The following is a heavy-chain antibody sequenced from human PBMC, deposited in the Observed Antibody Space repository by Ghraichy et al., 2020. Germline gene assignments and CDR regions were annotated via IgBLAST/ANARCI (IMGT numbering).Heavy chain of an antibody. CDR1: GFTFSSYW. D-gene: IGHD3-3*01. CDR3: ARVLPGEGVYYDFWSGYYPFDY. V-gene: IGHV3-74*01. J-gene: IGHJ4*02. CDR2: INSDGSST. Sequence: GESLNISCAASGFTFSSYWMHWVRQAPGKGLVWVSRINSDGSSTSYADSVKGRFTISRDNAKNTLYLQMNSLRAEDTAVYYCARVLPGEGVYYDFWSGYYPFDYWGQGTLVTVSS.